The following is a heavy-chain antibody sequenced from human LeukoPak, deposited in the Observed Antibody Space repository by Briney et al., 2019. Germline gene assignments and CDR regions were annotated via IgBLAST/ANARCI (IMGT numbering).Heavy chain of an antibody. D-gene: IGHD6-13*01. CDR2: INHSGST. Sequence: SETLSLTCAIYGGSFSGYYWSWIRQPPGKGLEWIGEINHSGSTNYNPSLKSRVTLSVDTSKNQLSLKLSSVTAADTAVYYCARARVAAAPPHSSGYFDYWGQGTLVTVSS. J-gene: IGHJ4*02. CDR3: ARARVAAAPPHSSGYFDY. CDR1: GGSFSGYY. V-gene: IGHV4-34*01.